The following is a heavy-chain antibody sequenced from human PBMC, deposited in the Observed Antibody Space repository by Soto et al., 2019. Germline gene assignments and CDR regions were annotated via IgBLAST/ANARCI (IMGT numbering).Heavy chain of an antibody. J-gene: IGHJ6*02. Sequence: VTLKKSGPVLLKPTETLTLTCTVSGFSLSNARMGVSWIRQPPGKALEWLAHIFSNDEKSYSTSLKSRLTISKDTSKSQVVITMNNMDPVDTATYYCARTRRTYNWNDFTRQGYYGMDVWGQGTTVTVSS. CDR2: IFSNDEK. CDR3: ARTRRTYNWNDFTRQGYYGMDV. D-gene: IGHD1-20*01. V-gene: IGHV2-26*01. CDR1: GFSLSNARMG.